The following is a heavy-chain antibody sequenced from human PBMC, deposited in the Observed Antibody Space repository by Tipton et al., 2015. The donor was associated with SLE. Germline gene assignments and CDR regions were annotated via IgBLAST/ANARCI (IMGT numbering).Heavy chain of an antibody. D-gene: IGHD6-19*01. J-gene: IGHJ3*02. V-gene: IGHV4-59*01. CDR3: ARSDSAIAVAGQAFDI. CDR2: IYYSGST. CDR1: GGSISSYY. Sequence: TLSLTCTVSGGSISSYYWSWFRQPPGKGLEWIGYIYYSGSTNYNPSLKSRVTISVDTSKNQFSLKLSSVTAADTAVYYCARSDSAIAVAGQAFDIWGQGTMVTVSS.